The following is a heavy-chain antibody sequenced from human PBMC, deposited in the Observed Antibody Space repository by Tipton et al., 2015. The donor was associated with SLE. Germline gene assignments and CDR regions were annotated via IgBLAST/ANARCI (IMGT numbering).Heavy chain of an antibody. CDR2: IKHSGST. J-gene: IGHJ6*02. Sequence: TLSLTCAVYGGSFSGYYWSWIRQPPGKGLEWIGEIKHSGSTNYNPSLKSRVTISVDTSKDQFSLKLSSVTAADTAVYYCAGLYSSSWLPFGYYYYGMYVWGQGTTVTVSS. D-gene: IGHD6-13*01. CDR3: AGLYSSSWLPFGYYYYGMYV. V-gene: IGHV4-34*01. CDR1: GGSFSGYY.